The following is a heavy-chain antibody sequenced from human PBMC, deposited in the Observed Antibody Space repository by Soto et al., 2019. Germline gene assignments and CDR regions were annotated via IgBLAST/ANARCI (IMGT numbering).Heavy chain of an antibody. CDR2: ISYDGSNK. Sequence: QVQLVESGGGVVQPGRSLRLSCAASGFTFSSYAMHWVRQAPGKGLDWVAVISYDGSNKYYADSVKGRFNISRDNSKNTLYLQMNSLISEDTAVSYCARGLGLDSDYWGQGTLVTVST. CDR1: GFTFSSYA. CDR3: ARGLGLDSDY. V-gene: IGHV3-30-3*01. D-gene: IGHD3-16*01. J-gene: IGHJ4*02.